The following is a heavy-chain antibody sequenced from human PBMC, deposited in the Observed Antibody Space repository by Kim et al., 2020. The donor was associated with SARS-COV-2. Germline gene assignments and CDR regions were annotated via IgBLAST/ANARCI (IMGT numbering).Heavy chain of an antibody. J-gene: IGHJ6*02. CDR2: IYSGGST. CDR3: ARAIAVAGTRPLLYYGMDV. D-gene: IGHD6-19*01. Sequence: GGSLRLSCAASGFTVSSNYMSWVRQAPGKGLEWVSVIYSGGSTYYADSVKGRFTISRDNSKNTLYLQMNSLRAEDTAVYYCARAIAVAGTRPLLYYGMDVWGQGTTVTVSS. V-gene: IGHV3-53*01. CDR1: GFTVSSNY.